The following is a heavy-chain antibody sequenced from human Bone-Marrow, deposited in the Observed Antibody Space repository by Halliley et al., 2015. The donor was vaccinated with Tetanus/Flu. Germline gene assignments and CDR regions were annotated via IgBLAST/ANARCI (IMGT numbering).Heavy chain of an antibody. J-gene: IGHJ6*02. Sequence: WICYIYFRGNTNYNPSLNSRLTISVDPSKNQFSLELRSVTAADTAVYYCARGSGYSSYMMDVWGQGTTVTVSS. CDR2: IYFRGNT. V-gene: IGHV4-59*09. CDR3: ARGSGYSSYMMDV. D-gene: IGHD6-19*01.